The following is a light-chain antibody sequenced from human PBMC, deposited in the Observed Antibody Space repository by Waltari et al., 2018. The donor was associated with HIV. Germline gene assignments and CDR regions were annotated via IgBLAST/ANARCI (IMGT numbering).Light chain of an antibody. J-gene: IGLJ2*01. CDR2: EVS. CDR3: SSYTSSSTWV. CDR1: SSDVGGYNS. V-gene: IGLV2-14*01. Sequence: QSALTQPASVSGSPGKSIPISCTGTSSDVGGYNSVSWYQQPPGKAPKLMIYEVSNRPSGVSNRFSGSKSGNTASLTISGLQAEDEADYYCSSYTSSSTWVFGGGTKLTVL.